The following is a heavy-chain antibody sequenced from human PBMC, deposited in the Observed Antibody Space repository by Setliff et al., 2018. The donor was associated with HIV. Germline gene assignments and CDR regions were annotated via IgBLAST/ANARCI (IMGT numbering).Heavy chain of an antibody. V-gene: IGHV1-2*06. CDR3: ATKVYCTNGVCLDAFDI. D-gene: IGHD2-8*01. CDR1: GYTFTDYY. CDR2: INPNSGGT. Sequence: GASVKVSCKASGYTFTDYYMHWVRQAPGQGLEWMGRINPNSGGTNHAQKFQGRVTMTRDTSSSTAYMELSRLRSDGTAVYYCATKVYCTNGVCLDAFDIWGQGTMVTVSS. J-gene: IGHJ3*02.